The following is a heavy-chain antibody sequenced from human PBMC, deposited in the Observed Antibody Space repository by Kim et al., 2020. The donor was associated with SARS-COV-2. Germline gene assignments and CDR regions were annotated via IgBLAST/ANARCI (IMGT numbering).Heavy chain of an antibody. J-gene: IGHJ4*02. D-gene: IGHD3-10*01. V-gene: IGHV4-34*01. CDR3: ARVSGSSGRAPIKRGYFDY. CDR2: INHSGST. CDR1: GGSFSGYY. Sequence: SETLSLTCAVYGGSFSGYYWSWIRQPPGKGLEWIGEINHSGSTNYNPSLKSRVTISVDTSKNQFSLKLSSVTAADTAVYYCARVSGSSGRAPIKRGYFDYWGQGTLVTVSS.